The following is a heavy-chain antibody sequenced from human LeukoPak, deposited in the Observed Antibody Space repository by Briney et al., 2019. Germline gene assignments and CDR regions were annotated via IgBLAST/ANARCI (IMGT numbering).Heavy chain of an antibody. D-gene: IGHD1-26*01. V-gene: IGHV3-74*01. CDR1: GFPFSSYA. CDR3: ARAQVGAPTDF. CDR2: VHGDGYSI. J-gene: IGHJ4*02. Sequence: PGGSLRLSCAASGFPFSSYAMYWVRQAPGKGLVWVARVHGDGYSISYAGSVRGRFTISRDNAKDTLYLHMNSLRPEDTAVYYCARAQVGAPTDFWGQGTLVTVSS.